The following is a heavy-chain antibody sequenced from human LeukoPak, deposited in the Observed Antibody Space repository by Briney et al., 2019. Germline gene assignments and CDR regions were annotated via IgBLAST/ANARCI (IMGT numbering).Heavy chain of an antibody. V-gene: IGHV3-74*01. D-gene: IGHD4-23*01. CDR2: IASDGSST. CDR3: ARGRPHGNDY. J-gene: IGHJ4*02. Sequence: PGGSLRLSCAASRVFTFSTNWMYWVRQAPGKGLVWVSRIASDGSSTTYADSVKGRFSISRDNAKNTLYLQMNSLGVEDTAVYYCARGRPHGNDYWGQGTLVTVSS. CDR1: RVFTFSTNW.